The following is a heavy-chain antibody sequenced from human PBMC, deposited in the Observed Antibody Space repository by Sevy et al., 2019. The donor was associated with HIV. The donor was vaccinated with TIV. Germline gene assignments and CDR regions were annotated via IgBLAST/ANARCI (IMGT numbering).Heavy chain of an antibody. J-gene: IGHJ6*02. CDR3: ARDQGKDAPMDV. CDR2: IWHDGKNK. Sequence: GGSLRLSCVASGFTFRNYGMHWVSQAPGKGLEWVAVIWHDGKNKNYAESVKGRFTIFRDNSKNTLYLEMNSLRVEDTAVFYCARDQGKDAPMDVWGQGTTVTVSS. CDR1: GFTFRNYG. V-gene: IGHV3-33*01. D-gene: IGHD6-13*01.